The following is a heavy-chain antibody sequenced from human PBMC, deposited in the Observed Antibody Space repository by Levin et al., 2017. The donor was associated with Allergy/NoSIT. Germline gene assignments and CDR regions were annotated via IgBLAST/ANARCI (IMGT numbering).Heavy chain of an antibody. Sequence: GASVKVSCKASGGTFSSYAISWVRQAPGQGLEWMGGIIPIFGTANYAQKFQGRVTITADESTSTAYMELSSLRSEDTAVYYCARDVRTDINDVPGWEYYYGMDVWGQGTTVTVSS. J-gene: IGHJ6*02. D-gene: IGHD1-26*01. CDR3: ARDVRTDINDVPGWEYYYGMDV. CDR2: IIPIFGTA. CDR1: GGTFSSYA. V-gene: IGHV1-69*13.